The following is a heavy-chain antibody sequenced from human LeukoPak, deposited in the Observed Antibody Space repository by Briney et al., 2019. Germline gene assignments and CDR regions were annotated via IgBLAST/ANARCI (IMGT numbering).Heavy chain of an antibody. CDR3: ARDRGQWLVPFNS. J-gene: IGHJ4*02. Sequence: PSETLSLTCTVSGGSVSSGSYYWSWIRQPPGKGLEWIGYILYSGSTNYNPSLKSRVTISTDTSKNQFSLKLSSVTAADTAVYYCARDRGQWLVPFNSWGQGSLVTVSS. D-gene: IGHD6-19*01. CDR1: GGSVSSGSYY. CDR2: ILYSGST. V-gene: IGHV4-61*01.